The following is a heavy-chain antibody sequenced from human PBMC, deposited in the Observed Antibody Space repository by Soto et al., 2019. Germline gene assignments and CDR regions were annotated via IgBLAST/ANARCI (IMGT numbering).Heavy chain of an antibody. J-gene: IGHJ3*02. D-gene: IGHD2-21*02. CDR2: IIPIFGTA. Sequence: GASVKVSCKASGGTFSSYAISWVRQAPGQGLEWMGGIIPIFGTANYADSVKGRFTISRDNSKNTLYLQMNSLRAEDTAVYYCARDEYCGGDCYSGAFDIWGQGTMVTVSS. V-gene: IGHV1-69*05. CDR3: ARDEYCGGDCYSGAFDI. CDR1: GGTFSSYA.